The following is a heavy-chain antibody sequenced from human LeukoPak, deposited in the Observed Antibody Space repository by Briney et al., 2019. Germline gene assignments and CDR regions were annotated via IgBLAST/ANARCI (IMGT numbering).Heavy chain of an antibody. CDR1: GYTFTGYY. J-gene: IGHJ3*02. CDR3: ATRGYCSSTSCSDAFDI. D-gene: IGHD2-2*01. CDR2: INPNSGGT. Sequence: ASVKVSCKASGYTFTGYYMHWVRQAPGQGLEWMGWINPNSGGTNYAQKFQGRVTMTRDTSISTAYMELSRLRSDDTAVYYCATRGYCSSTSCSDAFDIWGQGTMVTVSS. V-gene: IGHV1-2*02.